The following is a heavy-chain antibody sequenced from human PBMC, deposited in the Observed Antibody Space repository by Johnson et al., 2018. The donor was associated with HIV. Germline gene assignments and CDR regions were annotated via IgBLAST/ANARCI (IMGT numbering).Heavy chain of an antibody. CDR2: IWYDGSNK. J-gene: IGHJ3*01. D-gene: IGHD3-22*01. CDR3: AIPYYFDSGDYQ. V-gene: IGHV3-33*01. Sequence: QVQLVESGGGVVQPGRSLRLSCAASGFTFSSYGMHWVRQAPGKGLEWVAVIWYDGSNKYYADSVKGRFTISRDNSKNTLYLQMNSLRAEDTAVYYCAIPYYFDSGDYQWGQGKVVTVSS. CDR1: GFTFSSYG.